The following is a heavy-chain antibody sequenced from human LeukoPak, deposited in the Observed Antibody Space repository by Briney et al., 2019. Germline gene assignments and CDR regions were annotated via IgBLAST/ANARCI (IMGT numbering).Heavy chain of an antibody. CDR1: GFTFSSYS. J-gene: IGHJ3*02. V-gene: IGHV3-21*01. CDR2: ISSSSSYI. Sequence: PGGSLRLSCAASGFTFSSYSMNWVRQAPGKGLEWVSSISSSSSYIYYADSVRGRFTISRDNAKNSLYLQMNSLRAEDTAVYYCASSGYDSGFDAFDIWGQGTMVTVSS. D-gene: IGHD5-12*01. CDR3: ASSGYDSGFDAFDI.